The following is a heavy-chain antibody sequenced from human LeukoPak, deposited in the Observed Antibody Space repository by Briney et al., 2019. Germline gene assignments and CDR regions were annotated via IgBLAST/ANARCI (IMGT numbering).Heavy chain of an antibody. CDR1: GYIFNNYW. Sequence: GESLKISCKGSGYIFNNYWIGWVRQMPGKGLEWVGIIYPGDSDTTYSPSFQGQVTMSADKSISTAYLQWSSLKASDSAMYYCARRGYDSSGYLDAFDIWGLGTMVTVSS. CDR2: IYPGDSDT. CDR3: ARRGYDSSGYLDAFDI. J-gene: IGHJ3*02. V-gene: IGHV5-51*01. D-gene: IGHD3-22*01.